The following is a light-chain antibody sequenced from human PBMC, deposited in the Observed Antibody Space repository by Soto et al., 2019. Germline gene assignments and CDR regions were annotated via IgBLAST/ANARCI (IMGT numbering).Light chain of an antibody. CDR3: QSYDSTLSARDV. CDR2: GNI. J-gene: IGLJ1*01. V-gene: IGLV1-40*01. CDR1: SSNIGAGYD. Sequence: QTVLTQPPSVSGAPGQRVTIPCTGRSSNIGAGYDVHWYQQRPGTAPKLLIFGNINRPSGVPDRFSGSKSGTSASLAITGLQAEDEGDYYCQSYDSTLSARDVFGTGTKVTVL.